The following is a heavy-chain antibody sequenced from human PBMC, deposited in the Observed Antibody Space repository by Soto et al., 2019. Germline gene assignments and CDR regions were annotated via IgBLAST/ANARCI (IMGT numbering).Heavy chain of an antibody. Sequence: EVQLLESGGGLVQPGGSLRLSCAASGFTFSSYAMSWVRQAPGKGLEWVSAISGSGSSTYYADSVKGRFTIARDNSNNTLYLQMNSMRAGDTAVYYCAKEAYHDFWSGYSDYWGQGTLVTVSS. CDR3: AKEAYHDFWSGYSDY. V-gene: IGHV3-23*01. CDR1: GFTFSSYA. D-gene: IGHD3-3*01. CDR2: ISGSGSST. J-gene: IGHJ4*02.